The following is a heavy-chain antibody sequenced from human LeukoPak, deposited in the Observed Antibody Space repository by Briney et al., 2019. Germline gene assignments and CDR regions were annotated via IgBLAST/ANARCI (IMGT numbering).Heavy chain of an antibody. CDR1: GFTFSSYS. CDR2: ISSSSSTI. Sequence: GGSLRLSCAASGFTFSSYSMNWVRQAPGKGLEWVSYISSSSSTIYYADSVKGRFTISRDNAKNSLYLQMNSLRAEDTAVYYCARDVTSGSPTLAYWGQGTLVTVSS. V-gene: IGHV3-48*01. CDR3: ARDVTSGSPTLAY. D-gene: IGHD1-26*01. J-gene: IGHJ4*02.